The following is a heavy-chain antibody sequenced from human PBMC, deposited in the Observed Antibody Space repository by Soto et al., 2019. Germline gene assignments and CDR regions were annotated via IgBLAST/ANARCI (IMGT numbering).Heavy chain of an antibody. CDR2: ITASSSFR. CDR1: GFTFSTYS. CDR3: ARDLGVALATLTLDY. Sequence: GGSLRLSCAASGFTFSTYSMNWVRQAPGKGLEWVADITASSSFRFYADSVEGRFTISRDDAKNSLYLQMNSLRAEDTGVYYCARDLGVALATLTLDYWGQGALVTVSS. V-gene: IGHV3-21*01. D-gene: IGHD2-15*01. J-gene: IGHJ4*02.